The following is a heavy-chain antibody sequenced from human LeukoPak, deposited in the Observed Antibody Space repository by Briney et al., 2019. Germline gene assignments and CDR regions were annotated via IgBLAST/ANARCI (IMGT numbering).Heavy chain of an antibody. J-gene: IGHJ6*02. CDR2: IKQDGSEK. V-gene: IGHV3-7*01. D-gene: IGHD2-2*02. CDR1: GFTVSSNY. Sequence: GGSLRLSCAASGFTVSSNYMSWVRQAPGKGLEWVANIKQDGSEKYYVDSVKGRFTISRDNAKNSLYLQMNSLRAEDTAVYYCARDRVVVVPAAILRSTYYYYYGMDVWGQGTTVTVSS. CDR3: ARDRVVVVPAAILRSTYYYYYGMDV.